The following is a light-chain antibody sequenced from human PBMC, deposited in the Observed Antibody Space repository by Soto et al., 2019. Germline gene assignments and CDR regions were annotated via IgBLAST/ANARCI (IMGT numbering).Light chain of an antibody. Sequence: QSVLTQPPSASGTPGQRVTISCSGSSSNIGSNYVYWYQQLPGTAPKVLIYRNNERPSGVPYRFSGSKSGTSASLAISGLRSEDEADYHCAAWDDSLSGWVFGGGPKLTVL. V-gene: IGLV1-47*01. CDR1: SSNIGSNY. J-gene: IGLJ3*02. CDR3: AAWDDSLSGWV. CDR2: RNN.